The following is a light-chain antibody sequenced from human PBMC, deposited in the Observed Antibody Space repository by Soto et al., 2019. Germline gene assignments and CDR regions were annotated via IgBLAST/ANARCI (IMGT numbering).Light chain of an antibody. CDR2: EVS. Sequence: QSALTQPPSASGSPGQSVTISCTGTSSDVGGYNYVSWYQQHPGKAPKLMIYEVSKRPSGVPDRFSGSKSGNTASLTVSGLKAEDEDDYYCSSYAGSRYVFGTGTKVTVL. V-gene: IGLV2-8*01. J-gene: IGLJ1*01. CDR1: SSDVGGYNY. CDR3: SSYAGSRYV.